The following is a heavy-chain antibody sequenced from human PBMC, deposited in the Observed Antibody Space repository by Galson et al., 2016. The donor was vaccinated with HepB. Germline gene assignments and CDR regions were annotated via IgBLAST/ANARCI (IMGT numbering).Heavy chain of an antibody. CDR1: GFTFGDYY. Sequence: SLRLSCAASGFTFGDYYMSWIRQVPGKGLEWISWISSSGDTKYYVDSVKGRFTISRDNAKNSLYLQMNSVRAEDSALYYCTRDPDTSSKVDVWGQGTTVTVSS. V-gene: IGHV3-11*01. CDR2: ISSSGDTK. CDR3: TRDPDTSSKVDV. J-gene: IGHJ6*02. D-gene: IGHD5-18*01.